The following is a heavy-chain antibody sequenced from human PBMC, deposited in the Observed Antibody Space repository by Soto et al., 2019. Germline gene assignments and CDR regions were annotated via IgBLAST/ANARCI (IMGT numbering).Heavy chain of an antibody. V-gene: IGHV1-69*04. CDR3: ATSYGSGYRAFDY. CDR2: VNPILSMS. CDR1: GDTFSFYS. D-gene: IGHD3-10*01. J-gene: IGHJ4*02. Sequence: QVQLVQSGAEVKRPGSSVKVSCKASGDTFSFYSINWVRQAPGLGLEWMGRVNPILSMSNYVQRFQGRVTXTXEXXTSTAYMELSGLRSEDTDMYYCATSYGSGYRAFDYWGQGALVTVSS.